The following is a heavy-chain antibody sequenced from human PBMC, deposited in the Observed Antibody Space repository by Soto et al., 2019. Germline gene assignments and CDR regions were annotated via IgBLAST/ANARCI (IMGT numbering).Heavy chain of an antibody. Sequence: EVQLVESGGGLVQPGRSLRLSCAASGFTFDDYAMHWVRQAPGKGLEWVSGISWNSGSIGYADSVKGRFTIYKDNAKNSLYLQMDSLRAEDTALYYCAKDIGRAVVPAAKDYWGQGTLVTVSS. CDR2: ISWNSGSI. CDR3: AKDIGRAVVPAAKDY. J-gene: IGHJ4*02. V-gene: IGHV3-9*01. D-gene: IGHD2-2*01. CDR1: GFTFDDYA.